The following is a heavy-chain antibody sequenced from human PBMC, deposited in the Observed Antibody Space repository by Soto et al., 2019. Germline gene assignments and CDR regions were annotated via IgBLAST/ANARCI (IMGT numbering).Heavy chain of an antibody. V-gene: IGHV1-18*01. D-gene: IGHD3-3*01. CDR3: ARVAIRFLEWSYDAFDI. J-gene: IGHJ3*02. Sequence: ASVKVSCKASGYTFTSYCISWVLQAPGQGLEWMGWISAYNGNTNYAQKLQGRVTMTTDTSTSTAYMELRSLRPDDTAVYYCARVAIRFLEWSYDAFDIWGQGTMVTVSS. CDR1: GYTFTSYC. CDR2: ISAYNGNT.